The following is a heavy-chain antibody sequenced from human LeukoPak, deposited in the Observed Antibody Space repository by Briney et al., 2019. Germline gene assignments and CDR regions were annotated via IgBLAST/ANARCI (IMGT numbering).Heavy chain of an antibody. CDR1: GFTFTSYD. CDR2: MNPNNGNT. Sequence: ASVKVSCKASGFTFTSYDINWVRQASGQGLEWMGWMNPNNGNTGYAQRFQGRVTMTRDTSISTAYMELRGLRSEDTAVYYCVRDGEGVAISVNYWFDPWGQGTLVTVSS. V-gene: IGHV1-8*01. D-gene: IGHD3-10*01. J-gene: IGHJ5*02. CDR3: VRDGEGVAISVNYWFDP.